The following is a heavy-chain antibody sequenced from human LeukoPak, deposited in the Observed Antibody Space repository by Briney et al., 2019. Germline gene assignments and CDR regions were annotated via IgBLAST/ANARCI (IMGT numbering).Heavy chain of an antibody. Sequence: PGGSLRLSCAASGFTFSSYAMSWVRQAPGKGLEWVSTISGSGGSTYYADSVKGRFTISRDNSKNTLYVQMSSLRAEDTAVYYCARHRGPLYAFDIWGQGTVVTVSS. J-gene: IGHJ3*02. CDR3: ARHRGPLYAFDI. CDR2: ISGSGGST. V-gene: IGHV3-23*01. CDR1: GFTFSSYA.